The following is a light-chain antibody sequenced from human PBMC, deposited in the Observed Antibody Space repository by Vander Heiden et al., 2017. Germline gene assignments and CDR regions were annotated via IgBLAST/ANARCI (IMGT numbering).Light chain of an antibody. CDR2: SYN. CDR3: AAWDDSRNGPV. CDR1: SSNIGSNT. Sequence: QSVLTQPPSASGTPGQRATISCSGSSSNIGSNTVNWYQQLPGTAPKLLIYSYNQRPSGVPDRFSGSKSGTSASLAISGLQAEDEAGYYCAAWDDSRNGPVFGGGTKLTVL. J-gene: IGLJ3*02. V-gene: IGLV1-44*01.